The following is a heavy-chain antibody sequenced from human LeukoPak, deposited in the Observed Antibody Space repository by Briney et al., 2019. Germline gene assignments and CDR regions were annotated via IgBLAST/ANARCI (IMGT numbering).Heavy chain of an antibody. CDR1: GFTFSSYA. J-gene: IGHJ4*02. CDR2: ISGSGDNT. V-gene: IGHV3-23*01. D-gene: IGHD2-15*01. Sequence: GGSLRLSCAASGFTFSSYAMSWVRQAPGKGLEWVSGISGSGDNTYYADSVKGRFTISRDNSKNTLYVQVNSLGTEDTAVYYCARRYCTGGSCYVGFDYWGQGTLVTVSS. CDR3: ARRYCTGGSCYVGFDY.